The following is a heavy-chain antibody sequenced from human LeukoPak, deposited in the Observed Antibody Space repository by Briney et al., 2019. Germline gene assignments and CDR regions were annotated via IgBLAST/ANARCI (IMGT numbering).Heavy chain of an antibody. CDR3: ARGYYFGGY. CDR1: GFTFSTYA. CDR2: ISASGGST. D-gene: IGHD1-26*01. J-gene: IGHJ4*02. V-gene: IGHV3-23*01. Sequence: GGSLRLSCAASGFTFSTYAMSWVRQSPGKGLEWVSGISASGGSTYFADSVKGRFTISRDNSRNTLYLQMNSLRAEDTAIYYCARGYYFGGYWGQPTLNTVSS.